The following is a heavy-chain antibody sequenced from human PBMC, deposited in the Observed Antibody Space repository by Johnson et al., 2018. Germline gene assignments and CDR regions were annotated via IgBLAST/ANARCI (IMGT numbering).Heavy chain of an antibody. Sequence: QVQLQESGPGLVKXSETLSLTCTVSGDSISSFYWSWIRQPPGEGLEWIGYVFPSGTPHYNPPLKSRVPLSVDTSKNQFSLNLRSMTSADTAVYYCAGGYSNYAYSMDVWGQGTTVTVS. V-gene: IGHV4-59*01. CDR3: AGGYSNYAYSMDV. D-gene: IGHD4-11*01. CDR1: GDSISSFY. J-gene: IGHJ6*02. CDR2: VFPSGTP.